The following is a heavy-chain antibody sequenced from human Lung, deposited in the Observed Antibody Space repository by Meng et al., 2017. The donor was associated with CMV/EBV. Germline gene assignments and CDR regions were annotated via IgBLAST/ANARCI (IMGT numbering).Heavy chain of an antibody. J-gene: IGHJ4*02. CDR1: GYAFTGHY. Sequence: SVKVSXXASGYAFTGHYIHWVRQAPGQGLEWMGWINPNSGETNYAHKFQGRVTLTRDTSISTAYMGLTSLVSDDTAVYYCARFAESASGWYYCDYWGQGTXVTVSS. CDR3: ARFAESASGWYYCDY. CDR2: INPNSGET. V-gene: IGHV1-2*02. D-gene: IGHD6-19*01.